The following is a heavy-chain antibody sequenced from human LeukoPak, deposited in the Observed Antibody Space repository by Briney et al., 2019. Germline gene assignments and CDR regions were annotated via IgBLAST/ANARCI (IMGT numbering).Heavy chain of an antibody. Sequence: GGSLRLSCAASGFTFSRYWMSWVRQAPRKGLEWVANIKQDGSEKYYVDSVKGRFTISRDNSNNRVYLQMNSLRAEDTAVYYCAKVPRYCSSTSCPDFDYWGQGTLVTVSS. D-gene: IGHD2-2*01. CDR3: AKVPRYCSSTSCPDFDY. CDR2: IKQDGSEK. CDR1: GFTFSRYW. J-gene: IGHJ4*02. V-gene: IGHV3-7*01.